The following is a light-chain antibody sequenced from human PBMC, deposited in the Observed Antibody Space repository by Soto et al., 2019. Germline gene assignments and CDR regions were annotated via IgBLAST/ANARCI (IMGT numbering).Light chain of an antibody. CDR3: QHYNNWPPWT. CDR1: QSVSSN. Sequence: EIVMTQSPATLSVSPGERATFSCRASQSVSSNLAWYQQKPGQAPRLLIYGASIRATGIPARFSGSGSGTEFTLTISTLQSEDFAIYYCQHYNNWPPWTFGQGTQLEIK. J-gene: IGKJ5*01. CDR2: GAS. V-gene: IGKV3-15*01.